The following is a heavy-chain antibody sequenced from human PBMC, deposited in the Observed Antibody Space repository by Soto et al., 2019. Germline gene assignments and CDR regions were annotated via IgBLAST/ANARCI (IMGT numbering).Heavy chain of an antibody. CDR1: GGSFSGYY. Sequence: QVQLQQWGTGLLKPSETLSLTCAVYGGSFSGYYWSWIRQPPGKGLEWIGEINHSGSTNYNPSLKSRVTTSVDTSKNQFSLKLSSVTAADTAVYYCAREGTHYYGSGSYYRPNSNWFDPWGQGTLVTVSS. J-gene: IGHJ5*02. D-gene: IGHD3-10*01. CDR2: INHSGST. CDR3: AREGTHYYGSGSYYRPNSNWFDP. V-gene: IGHV4-34*01.